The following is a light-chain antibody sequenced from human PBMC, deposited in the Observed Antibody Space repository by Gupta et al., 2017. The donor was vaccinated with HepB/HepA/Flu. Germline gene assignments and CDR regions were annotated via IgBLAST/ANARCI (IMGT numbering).Light chain of an antibody. CDR3: QQYYSVPRT. CDR2: EAS. Sequence: DIVLTQSPESLAVSLGERATIHCKSSQTVLYSYDRKNYLAWYQQKPGKPPKVLIYEASIRAAGVPDRCSGSGSGTDFTLTVSTLQAEDVAVYYCQQYYSVPRTFGQGTKVEI. CDR1: QTVLYSYDRKNY. V-gene: IGKV4-1*01. J-gene: IGKJ1*01.